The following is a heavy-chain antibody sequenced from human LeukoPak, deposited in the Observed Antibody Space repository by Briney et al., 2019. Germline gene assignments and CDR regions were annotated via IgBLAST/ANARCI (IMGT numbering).Heavy chain of an antibody. CDR1: GGSISSSNW. V-gene: IGHV4-4*02. D-gene: IGHD6-19*01. J-gene: IGHJ3*02. CDR2: IYHSGST. CDR3: ASHSSGWAGAFDI. Sequence: PSETLSLTCAVSGGSISSSNWWSWVRQPPGKGLEWIGEIYHSGSTNYNPSLKSRVTISVDKSKNQFSLKLSSVTAADTAVYYCASHSSGWAGAFDIWGQGTMVTVSS.